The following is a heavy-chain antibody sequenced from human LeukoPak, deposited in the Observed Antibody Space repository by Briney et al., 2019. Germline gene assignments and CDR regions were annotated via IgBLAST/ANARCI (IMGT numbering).Heavy chain of an antibody. D-gene: IGHD3-3*01. CDR2: IYSGGST. V-gene: IGHV3-53*01. Sequence: GGSLRLSCAASGFTVSSNYMSWVRQAPGKGLEWVSVIYSGGSTYYAGSVKGRFTISRDNSKNTLFLQMNSLRAEDTAVYYCAKCRSDFWSSSDYWGQGALVTVSS. CDR3: AKCRSDFWSSSDY. J-gene: IGHJ4*02. CDR1: GFTVSSNY.